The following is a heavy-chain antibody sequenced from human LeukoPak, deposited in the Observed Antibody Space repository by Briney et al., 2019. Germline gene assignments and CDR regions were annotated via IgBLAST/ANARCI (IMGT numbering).Heavy chain of an antibody. CDR2: IYYSGST. J-gene: IGHJ5*02. D-gene: IGHD4-11*01. Sequence: PSETLSLTCTVSGGSISSSSYYWGWIRQPPGKGLEWIGGIYYSGSTYYNPSLKSRVTISVDTSKNQFSLKLSSVTAADTAVYYCARVTTVTNGGFDPWGQGTLVTVSS. CDR1: GGSISSSSYY. V-gene: IGHV4-39*01. CDR3: ARVTTVTNGGFDP.